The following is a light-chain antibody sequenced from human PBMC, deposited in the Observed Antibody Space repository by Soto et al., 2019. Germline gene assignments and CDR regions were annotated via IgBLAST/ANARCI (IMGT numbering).Light chain of an antibody. Sequence: VMTQSPATLSVSPGERATLSCRASQSVSSNLAWYQQKPGQAPRLLIYGASTRATGIPARFSGSGSGTEFTLTISSLQSEDFAVYYCQQYNNWPPGVTFGQGTKVEIK. V-gene: IGKV3-15*01. J-gene: IGKJ1*01. CDR2: GAS. CDR1: QSVSSN. CDR3: QQYNNWPPGVT.